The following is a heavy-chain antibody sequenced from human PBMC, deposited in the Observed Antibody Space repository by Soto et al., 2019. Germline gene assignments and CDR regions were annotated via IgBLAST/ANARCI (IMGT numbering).Heavy chain of an antibody. Sequence: QVQLVQSGAEVKKPGASVKVSCKASGYTFTSYDINWVRQATGQGLEWMGWMNPNGGNTGFAQKFQGRVTMTRNSSISTAYMELTSLRSEDTAVYYWAREVGSRRLDYWRQGTLGTVSA. J-gene: IGHJ4*02. V-gene: IGHV1-8*01. CDR1: GYTFTSYD. CDR2: MNPNGGNT. D-gene: IGHD1-26*01. CDR3: AREVGSRRLDY.